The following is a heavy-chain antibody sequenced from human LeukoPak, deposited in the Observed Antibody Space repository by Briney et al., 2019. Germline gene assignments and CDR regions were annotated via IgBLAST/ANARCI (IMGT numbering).Heavy chain of an antibody. CDR2: INPNNGGT. V-gene: IGHV1-2*04. CDR3: ARFIAVAGTSVYFDY. J-gene: IGHJ4*02. D-gene: IGHD6-19*01. CDR1: GYTFVGYF. Sequence: ASVKVSCKATGYTFVGYFMHWVRQAPGQGLEWMGWINPNNGGTNYAQKFQDWVTMTRDTSTSTVYMEVSRLRSDDTAVYYCARFIAVAGTSVYFDYWGQGTLVTVSS.